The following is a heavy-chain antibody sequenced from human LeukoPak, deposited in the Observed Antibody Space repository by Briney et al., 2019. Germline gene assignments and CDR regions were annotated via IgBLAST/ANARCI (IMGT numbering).Heavy chain of an antibody. CDR3: ARYAYCGGDCYYDY. D-gene: IGHD2-21*02. CDR2: ISGSDSYI. Sequence: GGSLRLSCAASGFTFSSSSLICVRQAPGKGLEWVSSISGSDSYIYYADSVKGRFTISRDNAKNSLYLQMNSLRAEDTAVYYCARYAYCGGDCYYDYWGQGTLVTVSS. J-gene: IGHJ4*02. V-gene: IGHV3-21*01. CDR1: GFTFSSSS.